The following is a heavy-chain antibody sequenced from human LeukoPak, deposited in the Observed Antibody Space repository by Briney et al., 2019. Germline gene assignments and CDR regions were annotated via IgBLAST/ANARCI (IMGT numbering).Heavy chain of an antibody. J-gene: IGHJ4*02. CDR1: GFTFSSYW. CDR2: IKQDGNEK. CDR3: ARNQKEAWLSFDS. Sequence: PGGSLRLSCAASGFTFSSYWMSWVRQAPGKGLEWVANIKQDGNEKYYLDSVKGRFTISRDNAKNSLLLQMNSLRVEDTAIYYCARNQKEAWLSFDSWGQGTLVTVSS. D-gene: IGHD3-22*01. V-gene: IGHV3-7*01.